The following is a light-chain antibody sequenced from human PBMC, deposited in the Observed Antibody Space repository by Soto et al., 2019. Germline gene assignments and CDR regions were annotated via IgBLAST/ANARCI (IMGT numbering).Light chain of an antibody. CDR1: SSDVGGYNY. CDR3: SSYTSSSTLFV. Sequence: ALTQPASVSGSPGQSITISCTGTSSDVGGYNYVSWYQQHPGKAPKLMIYDVSNRPSGVSNRFSGSKSGNTASLTISGLQAEDEADYYCSSYTSSSTLFVFGTGTKLTVL. CDR2: DVS. V-gene: IGLV2-14*01. J-gene: IGLJ1*01.